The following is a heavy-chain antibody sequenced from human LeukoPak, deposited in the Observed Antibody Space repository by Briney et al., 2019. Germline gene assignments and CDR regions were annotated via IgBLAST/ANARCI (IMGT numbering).Heavy chain of an antibody. CDR3: ARTYCRMGSGHFDY. V-gene: IGHV2-70*11. J-gene: IGHJ4*02. CDR2: IDWDDDK. Sequence: SDPALVKPTQTLTLTCTFSGFSLSTSGMCVSWIRQPPGKALEWLARIDWDDDKYYSTSLKTRLTISKDTSKNHVVLTMTNMDPVDTATYYCARTYCRMGSGHFDYWGQGTLVTVSS. CDR1: GFSLSTSGMC. D-gene: IGHD2-15*01.